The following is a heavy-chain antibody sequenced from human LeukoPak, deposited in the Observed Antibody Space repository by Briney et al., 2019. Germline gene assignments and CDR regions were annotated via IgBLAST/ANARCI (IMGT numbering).Heavy chain of an antibody. CDR2: IYYSRST. CDR3: ARDSYYYDSSGYYKGWFDP. V-gene: IGHV4-59*01. J-gene: IGHJ5*02. D-gene: IGHD3-22*01. CDR1: GGSISSYY. Sequence: SETLSLTCTVSGGSISSYYWRWIRQPPGKGLEWMGYIYYSRSTNYNPPLKSRVTISVDTSNNQFSLKLSSVTAADTAVYYCARDSYYYDSSGYYKGWFDPWGQGTLVTVSS.